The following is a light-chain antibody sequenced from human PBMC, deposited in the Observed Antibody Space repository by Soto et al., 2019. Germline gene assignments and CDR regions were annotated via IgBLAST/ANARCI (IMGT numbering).Light chain of an antibody. J-gene: IGKJ4*01. Sequence: EIVMTQSPATLSVSPGDRATISCRASQSISSNLAWYQQKPGQAPRLLIYGASTRATGVPARFSGSGSGTAVTLTISSLQSEDFAVYYCQQYNNWPPLTFGGGTKVEIK. CDR1: QSISSN. CDR3: QQYNNWPPLT. V-gene: IGKV3-15*01. CDR2: GAS.